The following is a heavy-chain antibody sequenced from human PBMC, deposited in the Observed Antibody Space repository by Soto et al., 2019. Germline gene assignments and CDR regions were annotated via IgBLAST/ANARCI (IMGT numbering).Heavy chain of an antibody. CDR3: ARDRGGYSSSSNYHGMDV. Sequence: SVKVSCKASGGTFSSYAISWVRQAPGQGLEWMGGIIPIFGTANYAQKFQGRVTITADESTSTAYMELRSLRSEDTAVYYCARDRGGYSSSSNYHGMDVWGQGTTVTVSS. D-gene: IGHD6-13*01. CDR2: IIPIFGTA. CDR1: GGTFSSYA. V-gene: IGHV1-69*13. J-gene: IGHJ6*02.